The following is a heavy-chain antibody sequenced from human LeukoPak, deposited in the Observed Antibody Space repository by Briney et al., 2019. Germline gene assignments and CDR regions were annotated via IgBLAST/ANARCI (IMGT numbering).Heavy chain of an antibody. Sequence: HPGGSLRLSCVASGFYFGGHAMHWLRQAPGKGLEWVAYITYGSDTIFYADSVKGRFTVSRDNAKNSLYLQMDSLRAEDTAVYYCARETNHGALGYWGQGTLVTVPS. J-gene: IGHJ4*02. V-gene: IGHV3-48*04. CDR2: ITYGSDTI. D-gene: IGHD4/OR15-4a*01. CDR3: ARETNHGALGY. CDR1: GFYFGGHA.